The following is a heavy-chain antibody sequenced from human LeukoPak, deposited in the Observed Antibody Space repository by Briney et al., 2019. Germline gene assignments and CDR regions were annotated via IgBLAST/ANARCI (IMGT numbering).Heavy chain of an antibody. CDR3: GLRPLSGSYSRFDY. D-gene: IGHD1-26*01. Sequence: PSETLSLTCTVSGYSISSGYYWGWIRQPPGKGLEWIGSIYHSGSTYYNPSLKSRVTISVDTSKNQFSLKLSSVTAADTAVYYCGLRPLSGSYSRFDYWGQGTLVTVSS. CDR2: IYHSGST. V-gene: IGHV4-38-2*02. CDR1: GYSISSGYY. J-gene: IGHJ4*02.